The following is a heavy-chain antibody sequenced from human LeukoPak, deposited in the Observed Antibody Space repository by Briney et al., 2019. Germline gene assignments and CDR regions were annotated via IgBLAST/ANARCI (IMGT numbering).Heavy chain of an antibody. D-gene: IGHD3-10*01. V-gene: IGHV4-59*01. CDR3: ARSIKRGLFDY. CDR1: GGSIGFYY. Sequence: SETLSLTCSVSGGSIGFYYWNWIRQPPGKGLEWIGCVYYNGSSNYNPSLKSRVTISVDTSKIQFSLKLSSVTAADTAVYYCARSIKRGLFDYWGQGSLVTVSS. CDR2: VYYNGSS. J-gene: IGHJ4*02.